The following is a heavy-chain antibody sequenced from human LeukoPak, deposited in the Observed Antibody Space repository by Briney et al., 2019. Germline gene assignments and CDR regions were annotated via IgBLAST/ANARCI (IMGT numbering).Heavy chain of an antibody. CDR1: GFTFSDYY. V-gene: IGHV3-11*01. J-gene: IGHJ4*02. Sequence: GGSLRLSCAASGFTFSDYYMSWIRQAPGKGLEWVSYIGSSGSTIYYADSVKGRFTISRDNAKNSLYLQMNSLRAEDTAAYYCARAIVVVTATTYYFDYWGQGTLVTVSS. D-gene: IGHD2-21*02. CDR3: ARAIVVVTATTYYFDY. CDR2: IGSSGSTI.